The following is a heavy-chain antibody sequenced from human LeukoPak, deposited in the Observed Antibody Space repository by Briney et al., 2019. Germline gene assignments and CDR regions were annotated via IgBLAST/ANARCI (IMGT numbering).Heavy chain of an antibody. Sequence: PSETLSLTCTVSGGSISSYYWSWIRQPPGKGLEWIGYIYYSGSTNYNPSLKSRVTISVDTSKNQFSLKLSSVTAADTAVYYCASERSGYEDYYYYYMDVWGKGTTVTVSS. CDR2: IYYSGST. D-gene: IGHD3-22*01. V-gene: IGHV4-59*01. J-gene: IGHJ6*03. CDR1: GGSISSYY. CDR3: ASERSGYEDYYYYYMDV.